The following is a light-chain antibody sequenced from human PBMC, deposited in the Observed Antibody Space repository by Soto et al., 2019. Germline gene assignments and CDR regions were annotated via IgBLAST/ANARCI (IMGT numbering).Light chain of an antibody. CDR3: AAWDDSLSHVV. V-gene: IGLV1-44*01. Sequence: QSVLTQPPSASGTPGQRVTISCSGSSSNIGSNTVNWFQQLPGTAPQLLIYSNTQRPSGVPDRFSGSKSGTSASLAISGLQSEDEADYYCAAWDDSLSHVVFGGGTQLTVL. J-gene: IGLJ2*01. CDR1: SSNIGSNT. CDR2: SNT.